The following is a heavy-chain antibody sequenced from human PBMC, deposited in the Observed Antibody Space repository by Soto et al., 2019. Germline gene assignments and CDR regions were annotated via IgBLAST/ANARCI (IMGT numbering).Heavy chain of an antibody. J-gene: IGHJ6*02. CDR1: GFTFSSYG. Sequence: GALRLSCAASGFTFSSYGMHWVRQAPGKGLEWVAVISYDGSNKYYADSVKGRFTISRDNSKNTLYLQMNSLRAEDTAVYYCAKDGEEDSSSWYAVYYGMDVWGQGTTVTVSS. D-gene: IGHD6-13*01. CDR3: AKDGEEDSSSWYAVYYGMDV. CDR2: ISYDGSNK. V-gene: IGHV3-30*18.